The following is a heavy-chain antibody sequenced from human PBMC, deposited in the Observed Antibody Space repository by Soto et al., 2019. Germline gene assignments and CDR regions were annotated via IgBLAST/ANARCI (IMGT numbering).Heavy chain of an antibody. CDR1: GFTFEDYG. D-gene: IGHD3-22*01. CDR3: ARDREAGTRGYFDY. Sequence: PWGSLRLSCSASGFTFEDYGMHWVRQAPGKGLEWVAGINWNSNIIVYADSVKGRLTISRDNAKNSLHLQINSLRLEDTALYYCARDREAGTRGYFDYWGQGTLVTVSS. CDR2: INWNSNII. J-gene: IGHJ4*02. V-gene: IGHV3-9*01.